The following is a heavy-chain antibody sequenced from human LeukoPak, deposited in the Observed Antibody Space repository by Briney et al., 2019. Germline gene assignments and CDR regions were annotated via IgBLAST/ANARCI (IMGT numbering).Heavy chain of an antibody. V-gene: IGHV4-59*08. CDR1: GGSISNYY. D-gene: IGHD6-19*01. CDR3: TRHRGSGFDY. J-gene: IGHJ4*02. CDR2: IYYSGST. Sequence: PSETLSLTCTVSGGSISNYYWSWIRQPPGKGLEWIAYIYYSGSTNYNPSLKSRVAISVDTSKNHFSLKLSSVTAADTAVYYCTRHRGSGFDYWGQGTLVTVSS.